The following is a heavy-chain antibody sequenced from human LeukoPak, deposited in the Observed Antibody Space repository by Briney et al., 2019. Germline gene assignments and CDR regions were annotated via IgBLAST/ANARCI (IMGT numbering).Heavy chain of an antibody. Sequence: GGSLRLSCAASGFTFSSYAMHWVRQAPGKGLEWVAVISYDGSNKYYADSVKGRFTISRDNSKNTLYLQMNSLRAEDTAVYYCARVKFEVTAIHWDDAFDIWGQGTMATVTS. CDR3: ARVKFEVTAIHWDDAFDI. CDR2: ISYDGSNK. V-gene: IGHV3-30*01. CDR1: GFTFSSYA. J-gene: IGHJ3*02. D-gene: IGHD2-21*02.